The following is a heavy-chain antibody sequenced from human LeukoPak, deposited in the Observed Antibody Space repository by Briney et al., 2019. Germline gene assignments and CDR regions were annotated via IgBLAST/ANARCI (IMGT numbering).Heavy chain of an antibody. Sequence: GGSLRLSCAASGFTFSSYGMHWVRQAPGKGLEWVAFIRYDGSNKYYADSVKGRFTISRDNSKNTLYLQMNSLGAEDTAVYYSARGGVDLVVTALGSWGEGTLVTVSS. J-gene: IGHJ5*02. CDR1: GFTFSSYG. V-gene: IGHV3-30*02. D-gene: IGHD2-21*02. CDR3: ARGGVDLVVTALGS. CDR2: IRYDGSNK.